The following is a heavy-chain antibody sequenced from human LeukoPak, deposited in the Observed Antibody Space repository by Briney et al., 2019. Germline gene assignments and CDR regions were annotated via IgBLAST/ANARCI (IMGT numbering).Heavy chain of an antibody. Sequence: ASVKVSRKASGYTFTSYYMHWVRQAPGQGLDWMGIINPSGGSTSYAQKFQGSVTMTRDTSTSTVYMELSSLRSEDTAVYYCARDHDSSGWFDYWGQGTLVTVSS. CDR2: INPSGGST. CDR3: ARDHDSSGWFDY. CDR1: GYTFTSYY. D-gene: IGHD3-22*01. V-gene: IGHV1-46*01. J-gene: IGHJ4*02.